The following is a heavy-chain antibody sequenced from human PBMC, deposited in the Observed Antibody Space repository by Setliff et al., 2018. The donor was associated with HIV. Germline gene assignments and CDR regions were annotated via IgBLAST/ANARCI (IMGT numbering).Heavy chain of an antibody. J-gene: IGHJ4*02. CDR1: GGTFSSYA. CDR2: IIPIFGTA. Sequence: SVKVSCKASGGTFSSYAISWVRQAPGQGLEWMGGIIPIFGTANYAQKFRGRVTITTDESTSTAYMELSSLRSEDTAVYYCARSYYYDSSGYYYWVQGTLVTVSS. V-gene: IGHV1-69*05. D-gene: IGHD3-22*01. CDR3: ARSYYYDSSGYYY.